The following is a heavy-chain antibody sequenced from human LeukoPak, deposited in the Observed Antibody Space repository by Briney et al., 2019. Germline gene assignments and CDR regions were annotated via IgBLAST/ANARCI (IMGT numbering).Heavy chain of an antibody. V-gene: IGHV1-2*02. D-gene: IGHD3-10*01. CDR3: ARLFPLMVRGVSDAFDI. J-gene: IGHJ3*02. CDR2: INPNNGAT. Sequence: ASVKVSCKASGYTFSTYLMHWVRQAPGQGLEWMGWINPNNGATKYAQKFQGSVTMTRDTSISTAYMELSRLRSDDTAVYYCARLFPLMVRGVSDAFDIWGQGTMVTVSS. CDR1: GYTFSTYL.